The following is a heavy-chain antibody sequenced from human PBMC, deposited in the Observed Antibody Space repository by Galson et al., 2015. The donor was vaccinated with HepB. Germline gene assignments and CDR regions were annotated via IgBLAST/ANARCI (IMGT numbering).Heavy chain of an antibody. CDR3: ARGRWVITFGGVIAEPPFDY. D-gene: IGHD3-16*02. V-gene: IGHV3-30-3*01. CDR1: GFTFSSYA. J-gene: IGHJ4*02. CDR2: ISYDGSNK. Sequence: SLRLSCAASGFTFSSYAMHWVRQAPGKGLEWVAVISYDGSNKYYADSVKGRFTISRDNSKNTLYLQMNSLRAEDTAVYYCARGRWVITFGGVIAEPPFDYWGQGTLVTVSS.